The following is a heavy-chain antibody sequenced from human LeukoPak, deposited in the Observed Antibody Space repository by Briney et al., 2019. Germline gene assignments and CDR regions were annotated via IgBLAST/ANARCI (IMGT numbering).Heavy chain of an antibody. CDR2: ITGSGGFT. Sequence: HTGGSLRLSCAASGFPFSTYAMNWVRQAPGKGLEWVSVITGSGGFTQYADSVKGRFTISRDNSKNTVYLQMNSLRVEDTALYYCVRSLDYWGQGTLVTVSS. J-gene: IGHJ4*02. V-gene: IGHV3-23*01. CDR1: GFPFSTYA. CDR3: VRSLDY.